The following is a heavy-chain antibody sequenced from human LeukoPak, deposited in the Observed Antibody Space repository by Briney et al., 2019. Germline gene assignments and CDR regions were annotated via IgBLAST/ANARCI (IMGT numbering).Heavy chain of an antibody. CDR3: TTDPVQGGIALFDY. CDR1: GFTFSNAW. Sequence: GGSLRLFCAASGFTFSNAWMSWVRQAPGKGLEWVGRIKSKTDGGTTDYAAPVKGRFTISRDDSKNTLYLQMNSLKTEDTAVYYCTTDPVQGGIALFDYWGQGTLVTVSS. CDR2: IKSKTDGGTT. J-gene: IGHJ4*02. V-gene: IGHV3-15*01. D-gene: IGHD2-15*01.